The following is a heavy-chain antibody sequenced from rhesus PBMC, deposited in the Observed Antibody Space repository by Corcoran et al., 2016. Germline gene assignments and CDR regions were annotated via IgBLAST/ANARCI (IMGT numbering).Heavy chain of an antibody. J-gene: IGHJ5-2*02. CDR1: GGSISSSNW. CDR2: ISGSRCST. Sequence: QVQLQESGPGLVKPSETLSLTCAVSGGSISSSNWWSWIRQPPGNGLEWIGYISGSRCSTYHTPSLQSRVPISTGTSKNQFSLKLSSVTAADTAVYYCARHIPGIAASLDVWGRGVLVTVSS. CDR3: ARHIPGIAASLDV. V-gene: IGHV4-65*01. D-gene: IGHD6-13*01.